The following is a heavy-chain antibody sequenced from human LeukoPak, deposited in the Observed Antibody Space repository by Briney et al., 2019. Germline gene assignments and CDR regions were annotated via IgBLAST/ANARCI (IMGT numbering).Heavy chain of an antibody. V-gene: IGHV4-34*01. J-gene: IGHJ4*02. CDR1: GGSFSDYN. CDR3: ACYGYRHDY. D-gene: IGHD5-24*01. Sequence: SETLSLTCAVYGGSFSDYNWNWVRQPPGKGLEWIGSIYYSGSTYYNPSLKSRVTISVDTSKNQFSLKLSSVTAADTAVYYCACYGYRHDYWGQGTLVTVSS. CDR2: IYYSGST.